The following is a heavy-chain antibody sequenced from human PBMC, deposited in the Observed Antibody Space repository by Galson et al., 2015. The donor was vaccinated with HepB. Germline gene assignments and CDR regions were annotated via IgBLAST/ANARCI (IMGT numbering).Heavy chain of an antibody. CDR2: ISSSSSYK. Sequence: SLRLSCAASGFTFSSYNMNWVRQAPGKGLEWVSSISSSSSYKYYADSVKGRFTISRDNAKNSLYLQMNSLRAEDTAVYYCARDGWDDYSSYYFDYWGQGTLVTVSS. CDR1: GFTFSSYN. V-gene: IGHV3-21*01. D-gene: IGHD4-11*01. CDR3: ARDGWDDYSSYYFDY. J-gene: IGHJ4*02.